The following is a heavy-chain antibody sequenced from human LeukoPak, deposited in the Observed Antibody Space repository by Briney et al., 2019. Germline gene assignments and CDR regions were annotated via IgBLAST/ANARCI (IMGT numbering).Heavy chain of an antibody. V-gene: IGHV5-10-1*01. Sequence: GESLKISCKGSGYSFTTYWISWVRQMPGKGLEWMGRIDPSDSYTNFSPSLQGHVTISVDKSISTAYLQWSSLKASDTAMYYCVRHDGRLKFDPWGQGTLVTVSS. J-gene: IGHJ5*02. CDR2: IDPSDSYT. D-gene: IGHD3-22*01. CDR3: VRHDGRLKFDP. CDR1: GYSFTTYW.